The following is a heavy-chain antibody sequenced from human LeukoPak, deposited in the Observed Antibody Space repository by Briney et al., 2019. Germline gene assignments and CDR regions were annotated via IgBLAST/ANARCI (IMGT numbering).Heavy chain of an antibody. CDR3: ARGPHYYDSSGSFVP. V-gene: IGHV4-61*01. D-gene: IGHD3-22*01. J-gene: IGHJ5*02. CDR2: IYYSGST. Sequence: RPSETLSLTCTVSGGSISSSSYYWSWIRQPPGKGLEWIGYIYYSGSTNYNPSLKSRVTISVDTSKNQFSLKLSSVTAADTAVYYCARGPHYYDSSGSFVPWGQGTLVTVSS. CDR1: GGSISSSSYY.